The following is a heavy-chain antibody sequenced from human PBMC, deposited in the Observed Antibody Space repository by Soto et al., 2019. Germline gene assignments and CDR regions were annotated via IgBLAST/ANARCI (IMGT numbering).Heavy chain of an antibody. V-gene: IGHV3-66*01. CDR1: GFTVSSNY. J-gene: IGHJ6*03. D-gene: IGHD6-6*01. Sequence: EVQLVESGGGLVQPGGSLRLSCAASGFTVSSNYMSWVRQAPGKGLEWVSVIYSGGSTYYADSVKGRCTISRDNSKNTLYLQMNSLRAEDTAVYYCARSIAARPSYYYYYYMDVWGKGTTVTVSS. CDR3: ARSIAARPSYYYYYYMDV. CDR2: IYSGGST.